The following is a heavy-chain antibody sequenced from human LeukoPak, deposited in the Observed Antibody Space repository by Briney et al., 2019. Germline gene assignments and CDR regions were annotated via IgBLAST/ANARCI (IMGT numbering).Heavy chain of an antibody. Sequence: PGGSLRLSCAASGFTFDDYAMHWVRQAPGKGLEWVSGISWNSGSIGYADSVKGRFTISRDNSKNTLYLQMNSLRAEDTAVYYCARDRGKYSGYGAVWDAFDIWGQGTMVTVSS. CDR3: ARDRGKYSGYGAVWDAFDI. CDR1: GFTFDDYA. V-gene: IGHV3-9*01. J-gene: IGHJ3*02. CDR2: ISWNSGSI. D-gene: IGHD5-12*01.